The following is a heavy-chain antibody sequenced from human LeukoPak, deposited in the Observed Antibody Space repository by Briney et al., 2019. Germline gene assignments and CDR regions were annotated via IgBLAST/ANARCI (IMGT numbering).Heavy chain of an antibody. D-gene: IGHD4-17*01. Sequence: ASVKVSCKASGYSFIDYYIHWVRQAPGQGLECMGWMNPRTGDTRYEEKFQGRVAMTRETSITTAYMELRSLRSDDTAVYYCARSIYGDYYFDYWGQGTLVTVSS. V-gene: IGHV1-2*02. J-gene: IGHJ4*02. CDR3: ARSIYGDYYFDY. CDR2: MNPRTGDT. CDR1: GYSFIDYY.